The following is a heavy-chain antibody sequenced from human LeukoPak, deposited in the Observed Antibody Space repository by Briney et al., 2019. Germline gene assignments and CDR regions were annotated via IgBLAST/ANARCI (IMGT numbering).Heavy chain of an antibody. J-gene: IGHJ4*02. CDR3: RGGIYYDSSGYPPRMFDY. CDR1: GFTFSNAW. V-gene: IGHV3-15*01. CDR2: IKSKTDGGTT. Sequence: PGGSPRLSCAASGFTFSNAWMSWVRQAPGKGLEWVGRIKSKTDGGTTDYAAPVKGRFTISRDDSKNTLYLQMNSLRAEDTAVYYCRGGIYYDSSGYPPRMFDYWGQGTLVTVSS. D-gene: IGHD3-22*01.